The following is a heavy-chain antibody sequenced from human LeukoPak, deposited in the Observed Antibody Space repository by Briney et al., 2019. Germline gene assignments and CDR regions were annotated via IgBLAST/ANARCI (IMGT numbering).Heavy chain of an antibody. CDR2: IKQDGSEK. V-gene: IGHV3-7*03. CDR1: GFTFSSRDW. D-gene: IGHD3-22*01. J-gene: IGHJ4*02. CDR3: AKGLSSGYTNPIDY. Sequence: GGSLRLSCVASGFTFSSRDWMTWVRQAPGKGLEWVANIKQDGSEKNYVDSVKGRFTISRDNAKNSVDLQMNSLRVEDTAVYYCAKGLSSGYTNPIDYWGQGTLVTVSS.